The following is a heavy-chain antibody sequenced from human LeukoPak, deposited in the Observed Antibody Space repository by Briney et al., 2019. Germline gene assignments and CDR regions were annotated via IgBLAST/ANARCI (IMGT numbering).Heavy chain of an antibody. CDR3: ASLPGYSSVWYGWFAP. V-gene: IGHV3-7*03. J-gene: IGHJ5*02. D-gene: IGHD6-19*01. CDR1: GFTLSSYW. CDR2: IKQDGSEK. Sequence: PGGSLRLSCAASGFTLSSYWMSWVRQAPGKGLEWVANIKQDGSEKYYVDSVKGRFTISRDNAKNSLYLQMNSLRAEDTAVYYCASLPGYSSVWYGWFAPWGQGTLVTASS.